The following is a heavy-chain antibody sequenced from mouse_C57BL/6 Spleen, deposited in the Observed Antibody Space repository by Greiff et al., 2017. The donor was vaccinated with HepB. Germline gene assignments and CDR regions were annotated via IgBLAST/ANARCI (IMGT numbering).Heavy chain of an antibody. CDR1: GFTFSDYG. CDR3: ARCSNYLDY. J-gene: IGHJ2*01. D-gene: IGHD1-1*01. V-gene: IGHV5-17*01. Sequence: EVQLVESGGGLVKPGGSLKLSCAASGFTFSDYGMHWVRQAPEKGLEWVAYISSGSSTIYYADTVKGRFTISRDNAKNTLILQMTSLRSEDTAMYYCARCSNYLDYWGQGTTLTVSS. CDR2: ISSGSSTI.